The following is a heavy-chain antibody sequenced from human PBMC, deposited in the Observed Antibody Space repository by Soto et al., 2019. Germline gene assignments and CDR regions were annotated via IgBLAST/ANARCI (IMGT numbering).Heavy chain of an antibody. CDR1: GGTLNNFA. CDR2: IIPIFVTP. D-gene: IGHD3-3*01. V-gene: IGHV1-69*12. Sequence: QVQLVQSGAEVRKPGSSVKVSCRASGGTLNNFAISWLRQAPVQGLEWMGGIIPIFVTPNYAQKFQGRVTITADESKHTASMELRSLISEDTAVYYCARDQQGGYYPRWGQGTLVTVYS. CDR3: ARDQQGGYYPR. J-gene: IGHJ4*02.